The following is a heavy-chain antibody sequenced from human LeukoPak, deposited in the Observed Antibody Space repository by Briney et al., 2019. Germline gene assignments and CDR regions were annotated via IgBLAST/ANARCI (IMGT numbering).Heavy chain of an antibody. V-gene: IGHV1-18*04. CDR3: ARDGIIAAAGIDYFDY. Sequence: ASVKVSCKASGYTFTSDGISWVRQAPGQGLEWMGWISAYSGNTNYAQKLQGRVTMTTDTSTSTAYMELRSLRSDDTAVYYCARDGIIAAAGIDYFDYWGQGTLVTVSS. CDR1: GYTFTSDG. J-gene: IGHJ4*02. CDR2: ISAYSGNT. D-gene: IGHD6-13*01.